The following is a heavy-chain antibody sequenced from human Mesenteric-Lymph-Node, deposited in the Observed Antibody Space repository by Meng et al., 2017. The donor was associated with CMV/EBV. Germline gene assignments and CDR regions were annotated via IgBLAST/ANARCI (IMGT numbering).Heavy chain of an antibody. CDR2: IKQDGSEK. CDR3: ARDGGGWEFDY. V-gene: IGHV3-7*01. D-gene: IGHD3-16*01. CDR1: GFTFSSYW. Sequence: GESLKISCAASGFTFSSYWMSWVRQAPGKGLEWVANIKQDGSEKYYVDSVKGRFTISRDNSKNTLYLQLNSLTIEDTAVYNCARDGGGWEFDYWGQGTLVTVSS. J-gene: IGHJ4*02.